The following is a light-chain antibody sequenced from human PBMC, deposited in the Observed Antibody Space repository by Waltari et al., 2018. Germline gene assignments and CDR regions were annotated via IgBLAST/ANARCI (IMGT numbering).Light chain of an antibody. CDR3: YSIDSSGHHWV. CDR2: EDS. Sequence: SYELTQPPSLSVSPGQTARIPCSGDALPKKYAYWYHPNEGQAPVLFISEDSKRPSGIPERFSGSSSGTMATLTIGGAQVEDEAHYYCYSIDSSGHHWVFGGGTKLTVL. J-gene: IGLJ3*02. CDR1: ALPKKY. V-gene: IGLV3-10*01.